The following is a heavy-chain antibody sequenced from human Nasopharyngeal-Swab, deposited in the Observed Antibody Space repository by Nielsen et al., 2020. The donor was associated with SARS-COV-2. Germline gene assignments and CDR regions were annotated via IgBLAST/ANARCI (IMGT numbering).Heavy chain of an antibody. Sequence: GESLKISCAASGFTLSSYSMNWVRQAPGKGLEWVSSISSSSSYIYYADSVKGRFTISRDNAKNSLYLQMHSLRVEDTAVYYCARESYTWNWYVPDYWGQGTLVTVSS. CDR3: ARESYTWNWYVPDY. J-gene: IGHJ4*02. CDR2: ISSSSSYI. V-gene: IGHV3-21*01. D-gene: IGHD1-20*01. CDR1: GFTLSSYS.